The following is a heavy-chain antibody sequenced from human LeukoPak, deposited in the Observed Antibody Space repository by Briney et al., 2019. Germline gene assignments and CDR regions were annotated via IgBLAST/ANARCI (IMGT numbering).Heavy chain of an antibody. J-gene: IGHJ4*02. V-gene: IGHV4-59*12. CDR2: IYYSGST. D-gene: IGHD2-2*01. CDR3: ARGRCSSTSCYDAGDY. Sequence: PSETLSLTCTVSGGSISSYYWSWIRQPPGKGLEWIGYIYYSGSTNYNPSLKSRVTISVDTSKNQFSLKLSSVTAADTAVYYCARGRCSSTSCYDAGDYWGQGTLVTVSS. CDR1: GGSISSYY.